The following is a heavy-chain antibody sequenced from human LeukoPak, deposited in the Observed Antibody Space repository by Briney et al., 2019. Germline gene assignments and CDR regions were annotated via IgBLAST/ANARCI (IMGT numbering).Heavy chain of an antibody. CDR1: GYTFTSYD. D-gene: IGHD2-2*01. V-gene: IGHV1-8*03. J-gene: IGHJ6*03. CDR3: ARGPVLPAANFYYYYYYMDV. Sequence: ASVKVSCKASGYTFTSYDINWVRQATGQGLEWMGWMNPNSGNTGYAQKFQGRVTITRNTSISTAYMELSSLRSEDTAVYYCARGPVLPAANFYYYYYYMDVWGKGTTVTVSS. CDR2: MNPNSGNT.